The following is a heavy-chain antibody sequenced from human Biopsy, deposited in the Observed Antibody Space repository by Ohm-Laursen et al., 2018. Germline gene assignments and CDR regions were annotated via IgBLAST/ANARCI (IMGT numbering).Heavy chain of an antibody. D-gene: IGHD1-14*01. J-gene: IGHJ6*02. CDR3: ARDRGISTLKPPRPFGMDV. CDR1: GYTFVNYY. V-gene: IGHV1-46*01. Sequence: ASVKVSCKASGYTFVNYYMHWVRQAPGQGLEWMGIFNLGGGTANYAQNFQRRAVMTRNMSTNTAYMELSSLTSDDTAVYYCARDRGISTLKPPRPFGMDVWGQGTTVTVSS. CDR2: FNLGGGTA.